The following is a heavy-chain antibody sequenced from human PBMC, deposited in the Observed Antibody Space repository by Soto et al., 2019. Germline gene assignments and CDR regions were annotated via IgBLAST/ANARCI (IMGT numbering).Heavy chain of an antibody. D-gene: IGHD3-10*01. Sequence: GESLKISCQGSGYTFNNYWIAWVRQVPGEGLEWMGFVYPGDSDTRYSPSFQGQVTISADKSVTTAYLQWSSLKASDTAMYYCARLKYYYGSGNYWGQGTLVTVSS. CDR2: VYPGDSDT. CDR3: ARLKYYYGSGNY. V-gene: IGHV5-51*01. CDR1: GYTFNNYW. J-gene: IGHJ4*02.